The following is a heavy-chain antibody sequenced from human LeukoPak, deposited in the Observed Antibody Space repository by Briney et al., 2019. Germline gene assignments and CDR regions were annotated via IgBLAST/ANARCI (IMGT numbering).Heavy chain of an antibody. Sequence: SETLSLTCTVSGGSFSGYYWCWIRQPAGKGLDWIGRVYTSGSTNYNPSPKSRVTMSVDTSKNQFSLKLSSVTAADTAVYYCARVSSAGIWDYWGQGTLVTVSS. CDR2: VYTSGST. V-gene: IGHV4-4*07. CDR1: GGSFSGYY. J-gene: IGHJ4*02. D-gene: IGHD6-19*01. CDR3: ARVSSAGIWDY.